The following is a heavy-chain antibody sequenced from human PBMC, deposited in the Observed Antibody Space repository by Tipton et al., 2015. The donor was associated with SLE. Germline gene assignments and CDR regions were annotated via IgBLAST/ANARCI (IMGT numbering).Heavy chain of an antibody. CDR1: GGSISSGSYY. CDR3: ARGDMVVVPAAGGGYYYYMDV. J-gene: IGHJ6*03. V-gene: IGHV4-61*02. D-gene: IGHD2-2*01. CDR2: IYTSGST. Sequence: LRLSCTVSGGSISSGSYYWSWIRQPAGKGLEWIGRIYTSGSTNYSPSLKSRVTISVDTSKNQFSLKLSSVTAADTAVYYCARGDMVVVPAAGGGYYYYMDVWGKGTMVTVSS.